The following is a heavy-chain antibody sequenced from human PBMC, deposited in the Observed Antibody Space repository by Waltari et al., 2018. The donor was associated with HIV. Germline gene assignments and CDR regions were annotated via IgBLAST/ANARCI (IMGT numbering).Heavy chain of an antibody. CDR1: GFTVSSNY. D-gene: IGHD2-21*02. CDR2: IYSGGNT. CDR3: ASIAYCGGDCYPRGMDV. Sequence: EVQLVDTGGGLVQHGGSLRLSCGASGFTVSSNYTSWVRPAPGKGLEWVSVIYSGGNTYYAYSVKGRFTISRDNSKNTLYLQMNSLRAEDTAVYYCASIAYCGGDCYPRGMDVWGQGTTVTVSS. J-gene: IGHJ6*02. V-gene: IGHV3-66*01.